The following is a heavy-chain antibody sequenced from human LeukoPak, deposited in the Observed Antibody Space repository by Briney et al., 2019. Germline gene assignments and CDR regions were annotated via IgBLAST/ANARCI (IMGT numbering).Heavy chain of an antibody. CDR1: GFTFSSYG. J-gene: IGHJ4*02. D-gene: IGHD3-22*01. CDR3: AKDPTHFRVWDDYDNTRLNY. V-gene: IGHV3-30*02. Sequence: PGGSLRLSCAASGFTFSSYGMHWVRQAPGKGLEWVAFIRYDGSNKYYADSVKGRFTISRDNPKNTLYLQMNSLRAEDTAVYYCAKDPTHFRVWDDYDNTRLNYWGQGTLVTVSS. CDR2: IRYDGSNK.